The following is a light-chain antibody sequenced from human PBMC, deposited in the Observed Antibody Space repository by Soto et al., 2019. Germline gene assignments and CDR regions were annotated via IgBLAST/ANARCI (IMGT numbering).Light chain of an antibody. J-gene: IGKJ2*01. Sequence: EIVLTQSPGTLSVSPGERATLSCRASQSVYSDYLAWYQQKPGQAPRLLLYDASTRATGIPDRFSGSGSGADFTLTISSLEPEDFAMYSCQQYGSSPYTFGQGTKLEIK. V-gene: IGKV3-20*01. CDR2: DAS. CDR3: QQYGSSPYT. CDR1: QSVYSDY.